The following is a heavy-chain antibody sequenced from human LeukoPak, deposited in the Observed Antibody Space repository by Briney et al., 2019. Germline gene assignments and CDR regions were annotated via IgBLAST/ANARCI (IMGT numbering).Heavy chain of an antibody. V-gene: IGHV3-74*01. D-gene: IGHD2/OR15-2a*01. CDR2: ISTDGSTA. CDR1: GFTFSSYW. CDR3: ARDFSPSMFDY. J-gene: IGHJ4*02. Sequence: PGGSLRLSCATSGFTFSSYWMHWVRQVPGKGLVWVSRISTDGSTAGYADSVKGRFTISRDNAKNTLYLQMKSLRDEDTAVYYCARDFSPSMFDYWGQGTLVTVTS.